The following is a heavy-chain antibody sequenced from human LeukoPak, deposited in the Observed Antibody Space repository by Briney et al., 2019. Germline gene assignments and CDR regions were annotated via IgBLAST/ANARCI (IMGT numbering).Heavy chain of an antibody. J-gene: IGHJ4*02. CDR3: ARDASIFGVVIPNNY. CDR1: GGTFSSYA. V-gene: IGHV1-69*06. Sequence: AASVKVSCKASGGTFSSYAVSWVRQAPGQGLEWMGGIIPIFGTTSYAQKFQGRVTITADKSTSTAYMELSSLRSEDTAVYYCARDASIFGVVIPNNYWGQGTLVTVSS. CDR2: IIPIFGTT. D-gene: IGHD3-3*01.